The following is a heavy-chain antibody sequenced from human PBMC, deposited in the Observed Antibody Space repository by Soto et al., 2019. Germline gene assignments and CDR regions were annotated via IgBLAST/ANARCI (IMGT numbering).Heavy chain of an antibody. Sequence: GGSLRLSCAPSGFTFSSYAMSWVRQAPGKGLEWVSAISGSGGSTYYADSVKGRFTISRDNSKNTLYLQVNSLRAEDTAVYYCAKDRSSGWSDDAFDIWGQGTMVTVSS. CDR3: AKDRSSGWSDDAFDI. J-gene: IGHJ3*02. D-gene: IGHD6-19*01. CDR2: ISGSGGST. V-gene: IGHV3-23*01. CDR1: GFTFSSYA.